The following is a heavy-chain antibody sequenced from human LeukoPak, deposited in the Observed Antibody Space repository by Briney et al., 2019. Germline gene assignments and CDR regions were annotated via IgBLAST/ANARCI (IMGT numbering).Heavy chain of an antibody. D-gene: IGHD1/OR15-1a*01. V-gene: IGHV3-23*01. CDR2: ISASDGNT. CDR3: TKDEGWEHHY. CDR1: GITIRSSG. J-gene: IGHJ4*02. Sequence: GGSLRLSCAASGITIRSSGMSWVRQAPGKGLEWVPGISASDGNTYYADSVQGRFTISRDSSENTLYLQMNSLRAGDTAIYYCTKDEGWEHHYWGQGTLVTVSS.